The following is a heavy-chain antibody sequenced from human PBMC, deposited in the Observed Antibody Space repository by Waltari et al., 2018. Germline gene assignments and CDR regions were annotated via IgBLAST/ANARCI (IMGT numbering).Heavy chain of an antibody. CDR2: IYPGAAT. CDR1: GFAVSRHF. CDR3: TGPQSNYDFWSGFFDY. V-gene: IGHV3-53*01. J-gene: IGHJ4*02. D-gene: IGHD3-3*01. Sequence: DVQLLESGGGVTQGGGSLILSCLVSGFAVSRHFLAWVRQAPGKGLELVAIIYPGAATYYADSVKGRFTISRDNSLNTIYLHMNSLRADDTATYYCTGPQSNYDFWSGFFDYWGQGTLVTVSS.